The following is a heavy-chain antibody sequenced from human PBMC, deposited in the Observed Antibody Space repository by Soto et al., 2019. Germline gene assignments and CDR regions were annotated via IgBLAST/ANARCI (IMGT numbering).Heavy chain of an antibody. V-gene: IGHV1-69*19. J-gene: IGHJ4*02. D-gene: IGHD3-10*01. Sequence: QVQLVQSGAEMKKPGSSVKVSCQSSGGTFNTYAMNWVRQAPGQGPEWMGDISPMFGAANYAPKFKGRVTITAAELTGTSYMQLSSVTSEHTALYFCAREVQVHTPAFVYWGQGTLVTVSS. CDR3: AREVQVHTPAFVY. CDR1: GGTFNTYA. CDR2: ISPMFGAA.